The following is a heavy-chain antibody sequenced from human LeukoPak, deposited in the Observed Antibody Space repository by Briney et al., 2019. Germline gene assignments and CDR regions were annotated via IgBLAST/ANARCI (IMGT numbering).Heavy chain of an antibody. V-gene: IGHV3-30-3*01. CDR3: AKARGYSSSSENNWFDP. J-gene: IGHJ5*02. CDR2: ISYDGSNK. Sequence: PGRSLRLSCAASGFTFSSYAMHWVRQAPGKGLEWVAVISYDGSNKYYADSVKGRFTISRDNSKNTLYLQMNSLRAEDTAVYYCAKARGYSSSSENNWFDPWGQGTLVTVSS. D-gene: IGHD6-6*01. CDR1: GFTFSSYA.